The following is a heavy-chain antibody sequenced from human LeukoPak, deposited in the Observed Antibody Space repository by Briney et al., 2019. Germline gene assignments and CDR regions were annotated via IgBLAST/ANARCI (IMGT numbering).Heavy chain of an antibody. J-gene: IGHJ3*02. CDR3: ARANDFWSGYAFDI. CDR2: INHSGST. V-gene: IGHV4-34*01. CDR1: GGSLSGYY. Sequence: SETLSLTCAVYGGSLSGYYWSWIRQPPGKGLEWVGEINHSGSTNYNPSLKSRVTISVDTSKNQFSLKLSSVTAADTAVYYCARANDFWSGYAFDIWGQGTMVTVSS. D-gene: IGHD3-3*01.